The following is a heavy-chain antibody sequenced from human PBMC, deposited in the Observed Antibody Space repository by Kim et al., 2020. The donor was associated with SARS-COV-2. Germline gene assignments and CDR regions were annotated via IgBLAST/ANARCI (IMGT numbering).Heavy chain of an antibody. J-gene: IGHJ6*02. Sequence: GGSLRLSCAASGFTFSSYGMHWVRQAPGKGLEWVAVIWYDGSNKYYADSVKGRFTISRDNSKNTLYLQMNSLRAEDTAVYYCAKDRGSGWRLAMDVWGQGSTVTVSS. CDR3: AKDRGSGWRLAMDV. CDR1: GFTFSSYG. V-gene: IGHV3-33*03. CDR2: IWYDGSNK. D-gene: IGHD6-19*01.